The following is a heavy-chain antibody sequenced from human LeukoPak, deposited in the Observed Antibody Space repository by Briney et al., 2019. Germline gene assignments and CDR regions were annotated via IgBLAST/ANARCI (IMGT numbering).Heavy chain of an antibody. CDR2: ISAYNGNT. J-gene: IGHJ6*02. V-gene: IGHV1-18*01. CDR3: ARALSYSSSWLHYYYYGMDV. D-gene: IGHD6-13*01. Sequence: ASVKVSCKASGYTFTSYGISWVRQAPGQGLEWMGWISAYNGNTNYAQKLQGRVTMTTDTSTSTAYMELRSLRSDDTAVCYCARALSYSSSWLHYYYYGMDVWGQGTTVTVSS. CDR1: GYTFTSYG.